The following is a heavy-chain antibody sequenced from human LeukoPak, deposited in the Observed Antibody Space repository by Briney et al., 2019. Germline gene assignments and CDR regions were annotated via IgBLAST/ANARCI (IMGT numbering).Heavy chain of an antibody. D-gene: IGHD3-22*01. CDR3: ARHQARSYDSRGYHGDWFDP. CDR2: IYTSGST. V-gene: IGHV4-4*07. CDR1: GCSISSYY. Sequence: SETLSLTCTVSGCSISSYYWSWIRQPAGKGLEWIGRIYTSGSTNYNPSLKSRVTMSVDTSKNQFSLKLSSVTAANTAVYYCARHQARSYDSRGYHGDWFDPWGQGTLVTVSS. J-gene: IGHJ5*02.